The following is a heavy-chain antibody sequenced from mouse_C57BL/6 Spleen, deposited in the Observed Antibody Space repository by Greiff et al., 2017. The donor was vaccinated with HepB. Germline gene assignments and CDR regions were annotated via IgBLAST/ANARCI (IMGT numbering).Heavy chain of an antibody. CDR2: INPNYGTT. V-gene: IGHV1-39*01. CDR1: GYSFTDYN. Sequence: EVKLMESGPELVKPGASVKISCKASGYSFTDYNMNWVKQSNGKSLEWIGVINPNYGTTSYNQKFKGKATLTVDQSSSTAYMQLNSLTSEDSAVYYCARLDSSGYEYAMDYWGQGTSVTVSS. CDR3: ARLDSSGYEYAMDY. D-gene: IGHD3-2*02. J-gene: IGHJ4*01.